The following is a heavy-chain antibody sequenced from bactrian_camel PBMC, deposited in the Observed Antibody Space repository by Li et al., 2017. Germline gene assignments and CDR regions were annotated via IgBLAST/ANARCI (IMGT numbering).Heavy chain of an antibody. CDR1: GYSYGRYC. J-gene: IGHJ4*01. V-gene: IGHV3S55*01. CDR2: IDWLGST. D-gene: IGHD6*01. Sequence: VQLVESGGGSVQAGGSLRLSCVASGYSYGRYCMAWFRERPGREREGVAAIDWLGSTTYGDAVKGRFTISKDNAKNTLLLQMNSLKPEDSAIYYCAGSRSSYLVGSCSPSRDDYGYWGQGTQVTVS. CDR3: AGSRSSYLVGSCSPSRDDYGY.